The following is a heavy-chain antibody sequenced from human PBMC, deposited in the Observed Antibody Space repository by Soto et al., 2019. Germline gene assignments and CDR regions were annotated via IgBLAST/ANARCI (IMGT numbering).Heavy chain of an antibody. CDR3: ARSRTGPGAFDI. CDR2: IYYSGST. Sequence: PSEPLSLTSTVSGGSISSYYWSWVRQPPGKGLEWIGYIYYSGSTNYNPSLKSRVTISLDTSKNQFSLKLSSVTAADTAVYYCARSRTGPGAFDIWGQGTMVTVSS. J-gene: IGHJ3*02. V-gene: IGHV4-59*01. CDR1: GGSISSYY.